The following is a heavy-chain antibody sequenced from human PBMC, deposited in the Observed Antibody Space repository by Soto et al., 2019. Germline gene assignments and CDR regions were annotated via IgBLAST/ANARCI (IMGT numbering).Heavy chain of an antibody. J-gene: IGHJ4*02. CDR3: ARLAVYYDFWSGYPKTYYFDY. CDR1: GGSISSSSYY. CDR2: IYYSGST. Sequence: SETLSLTCTVSGGSISSSSYYWGWIRQPPGKGLEWIGSIYYSGSTYYNPSLKSRVTISVDTSKNQFSLKLSSVTAADTAVYYCARLAVYYDFWSGYPKTYYFDYPGQGTLVTVSS. V-gene: IGHV4-39*01. D-gene: IGHD3-3*01.